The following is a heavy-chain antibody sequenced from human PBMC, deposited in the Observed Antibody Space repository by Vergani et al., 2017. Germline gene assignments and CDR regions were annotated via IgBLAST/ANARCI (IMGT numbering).Heavy chain of an antibody. V-gene: IGHV3-7*01. J-gene: IGHJ4*02. D-gene: IGHD6-19*01. CDR1: GFTFSSYW. CDR2: IKQDESEK. Sequence: EVQLVESGGGLVQPAGSLRLSCAVSGFTFSSYWMSWVCQAPGKGLEWVANIKQDESEKYYVDSVKGRFTISRDNAKHSLYLQMNSRRTEDTAVYYCARHGGSGWSLDYWGQGTLVTVSS. CDR3: ARHGGSGWSLDY.